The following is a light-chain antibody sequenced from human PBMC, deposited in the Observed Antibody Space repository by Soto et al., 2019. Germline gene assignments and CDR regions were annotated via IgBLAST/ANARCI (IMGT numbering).Light chain of an antibody. Sequence: EIVMTQSPATLSVSPGERATLSCRASQSVTDNLAWYQQKPGQAPRLLIYGASTRYTGVPARFSGGGSETEFTLTIGSLQSEDFAVYYCQRYKDWPRTFGQGTKVEIK. CDR1: QSVTDN. V-gene: IGKV3-15*01. CDR2: GAS. CDR3: QRYKDWPRT. J-gene: IGKJ1*01.